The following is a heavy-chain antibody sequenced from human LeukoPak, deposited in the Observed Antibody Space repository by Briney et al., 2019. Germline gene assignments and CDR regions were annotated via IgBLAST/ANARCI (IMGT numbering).Heavy chain of an antibody. Sequence: GGSLRLSCAASGFTVSSNYMSWVRQAPGKGLEWVSVIYSGGSTYYADSVKGRFTISRDNSKNTLYLQMNSLRAEDTAVYYCAGEGSTVTLSALGYWGQGTLVTVSS. J-gene: IGHJ4*02. D-gene: IGHD4-17*01. CDR1: GFTVSSNY. CDR2: IYSGGST. CDR3: AGEGSTVTLSALGY. V-gene: IGHV3-53*01.